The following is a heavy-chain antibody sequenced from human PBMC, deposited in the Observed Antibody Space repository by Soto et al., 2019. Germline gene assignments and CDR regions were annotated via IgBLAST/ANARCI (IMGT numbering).Heavy chain of an antibody. D-gene: IGHD6-19*01. Sequence: SVKVSCKSSGGTFSSYAISWVRQAPGQGLEWMGGIIPIFGTANYAQKFQGRVTITADESTSTAYMELSSLRSEDTAVYYCARSRVSSGWTDYWGQGTLVTVS. CDR2: IIPIFGTA. V-gene: IGHV1-69*13. CDR1: GGTFSSYA. CDR3: ARSRVSSGWTDY. J-gene: IGHJ4*02.